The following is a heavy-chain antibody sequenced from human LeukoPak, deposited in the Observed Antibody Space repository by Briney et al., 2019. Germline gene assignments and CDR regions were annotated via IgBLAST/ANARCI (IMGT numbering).Heavy chain of an antibody. CDR2: INHSGST. CDR1: GGSFSGYY. Sequence: PSETLSLTCAVYGGSFSGYYWSWIRQPPGKGLEWIGEINHSGSTNYNPSLKSRVTISVDTSKNQFSLKLSSVTAADTAVYYCARGSGGYNPTGDFDYWGQGTLVTVSS. J-gene: IGHJ4*02. V-gene: IGHV4-34*01. CDR3: ARGSGGYNPTGDFDY. D-gene: IGHD5-24*01.